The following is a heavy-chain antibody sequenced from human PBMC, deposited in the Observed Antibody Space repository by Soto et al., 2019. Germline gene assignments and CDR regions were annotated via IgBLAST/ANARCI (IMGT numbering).Heavy chain of an antibody. J-gene: IGHJ5*02. CDR3: AHRPVWSPYTFWHGWNWFDP. CDR2: IYWDDDK. D-gene: IGHD3-3*01. V-gene: IGHV2-5*02. CDR1: GFSLTTSGVG. Sequence: QITLKESGPTLVKPTQTLTLTCTFSGFSLTTSGVGVGWIRQPPGEALEWLALIYWDDDKRYNPSLKSRLTLSQDPSKNQVLLTITHLDPVDTATYYCAHRPVWSPYTFWHGWNWFDPWGQGTLVTVSS.